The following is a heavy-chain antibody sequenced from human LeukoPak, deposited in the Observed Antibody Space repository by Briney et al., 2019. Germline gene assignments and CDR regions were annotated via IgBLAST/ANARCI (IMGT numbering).Heavy chain of an antibody. CDR2: IYYSGST. CDR1: GGSISSSGYY. CDR3: ARDSKSGYSYGFNAFDI. Sequence: PSETLSLTCTVSGGSISSSGYYWGWIRQPPGKGLEWIGYIYYSGSTYYNPSLKSRVTISVDTSKNQFSLKLSSVTAADTAVYYCARDSKSGYSYGFNAFDIWGQGTMVTVSS. V-gene: IGHV4-31*03. D-gene: IGHD5-18*01. J-gene: IGHJ3*02.